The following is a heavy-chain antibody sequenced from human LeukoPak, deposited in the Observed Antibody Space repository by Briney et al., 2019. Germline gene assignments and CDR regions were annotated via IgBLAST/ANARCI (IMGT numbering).Heavy chain of an antibody. D-gene: IGHD3-16*01. Sequence: SETLSLTCFVSGGSISSSSYYWGWIRQPPGTGLEWIGSIHYRGNTNFNPSLKSRVTMSVDTSKNQFSLKLSSVTAADTAVYYCARRPKGGAFDIWGQGTMVTVSS. V-gene: IGHV4-39*01. CDR2: IHYRGNT. CDR3: ARRPKGGAFDI. J-gene: IGHJ3*02. CDR1: GGSISSSSYY.